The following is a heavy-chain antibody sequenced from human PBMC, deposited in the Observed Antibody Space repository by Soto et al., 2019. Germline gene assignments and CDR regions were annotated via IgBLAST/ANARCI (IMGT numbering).Heavy chain of an antibody. V-gene: IGHV4-59*08. D-gene: IGHD6-13*01. CDR1: GGSISSYY. CDR2: IYYSGST. Sequence: QVQLQESGPGLVKPSETLSLTCTVSGGSISSYYWSWIRQPPGKGLEWIGYIYYSGSTKYNPSHKSRVTTSLDTTKNQFSLKLSSVTAADTAVYYCARTVAAGTVDHWGQGTLVTVSS. J-gene: IGHJ4*02. CDR3: ARTVAAGTVDH.